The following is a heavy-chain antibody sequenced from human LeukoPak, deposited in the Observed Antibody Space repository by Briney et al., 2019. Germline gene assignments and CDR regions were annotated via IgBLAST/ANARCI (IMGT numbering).Heavy chain of an antibody. CDR1: GFTFSSYS. CDR2: ISSSSSTI. D-gene: IGHD3-9*01. Sequence: GGSLRLSCAASGFTFSSYSMNWVRQAPGKGLEWVSYISSSSSTIYYADSVKGRFTISRDNAKNSLYLQMNSLRAEDTAVYYCAKSNYDILTGHFDYWGQGTLVTVSS. CDR3: AKSNYDILTGHFDY. J-gene: IGHJ4*02. V-gene: IGHV3-48*01.